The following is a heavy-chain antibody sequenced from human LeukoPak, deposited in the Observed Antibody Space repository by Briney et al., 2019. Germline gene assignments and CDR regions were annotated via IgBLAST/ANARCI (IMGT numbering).Heavy chain of an antibody. CDR3: ARYPTYDTDAFDI. J-gene: IGHJ3*02. Sequence: PSETLSLTCAVYGGSFSGYYWSWIRQPPEKGLEWIGEINHSGNTNYNPSLKSRVTISVDTSKNQFSLELSSVTAADTAVYYCARYPTYDTDAFDIWGQGTMVTVSS. CDR1: GGSFSGYY. V-gene: IGHV4-34*01. D-gene: IGHD3-22*01. CDR2: INHSGNT.